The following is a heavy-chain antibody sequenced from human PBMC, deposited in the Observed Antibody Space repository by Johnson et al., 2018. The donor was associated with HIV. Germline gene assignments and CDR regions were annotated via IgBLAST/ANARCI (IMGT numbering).Heavy chain of an antibody. CDR2: ISYDGNNK. D-gene: IGHD6-6*01. CDR1: GFAFSSYG. J-gene: IGHJ3*02. V-gene: IGHV3-30*03. CDR3: ARDILEDSSSVPDAFDI. Sequence: QMQLVEFGGAVVQPGRSLRLSCAASGFAFSSYGMHWVRQAPGKGLEWVSVISYDGNNKYYADSVKGRFTISRDNSKNTLYLQMNSLRAEYTAVYYCARDILEDSSSVPDAFDIWGQGTMVTVSS.